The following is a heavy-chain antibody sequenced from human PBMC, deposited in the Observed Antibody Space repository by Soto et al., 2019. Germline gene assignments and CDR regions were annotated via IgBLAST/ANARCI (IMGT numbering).Heavy chain of an antibody. CDR2: INAGNGNT. V-gene: IGHV1-3*01. Sequence: ASVKVSCKASGYTFTSYAMHWVRQAPGQRLEWMGWINAGNGNTKYSQKFQGRVTITRDTSASTAYMELSSLRSEDTAVYYCARDNQSLDFPPLYYFDYWGQGTLVTVSS. J-gene: IGHJ4*02. CDR1: GYTFTSYA. CDR3: ARDNQSLDFPPLYYFDY. D-gene: IGHD1-26*01.